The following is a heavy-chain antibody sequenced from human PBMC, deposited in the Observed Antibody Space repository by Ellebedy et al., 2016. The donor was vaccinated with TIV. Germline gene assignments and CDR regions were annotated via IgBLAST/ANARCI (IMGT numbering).Heavy chain of an antibody. CDR1: GYSISSGYY. CDR2: IYYSGST. J-gene: IGHJ2*01. D-gene: IGHD3-10*01. Sequence: SETLSLTCTVSGYSISSGYYWGWIRLPPGKGLEWIGSIYYSGSTYYNPSLKSRVTISVDTSKNQFSLKLSSVTAADTAVYYCARGGYYGSGKGYFDLWGRGTLVTVSS. V-gene: IGHV4-38-2*02. CDR3: ARGGYYGSGKGYFDL.